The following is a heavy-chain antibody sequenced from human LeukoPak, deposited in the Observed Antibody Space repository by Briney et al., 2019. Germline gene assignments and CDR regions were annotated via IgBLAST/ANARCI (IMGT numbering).Heavy chain of an antibody. V-gene: IGHV4-38-2*02. J-gene: IGHJ4*02. CDR3: ATLAAQSDY. CDR1: GYSISSGYY. Sequence: SETLSLTCSVSGYSISSGYYWGWIRQPPGKGLEWIGSIYHSGSTYYNPSLKSRVTISVDTSKNQFSLKLSSVTAADTAVYYCATLAAQSDYWGQGTLVTVSS. D-gene: IGHD6-6*01. CDR2: IYHSGST.